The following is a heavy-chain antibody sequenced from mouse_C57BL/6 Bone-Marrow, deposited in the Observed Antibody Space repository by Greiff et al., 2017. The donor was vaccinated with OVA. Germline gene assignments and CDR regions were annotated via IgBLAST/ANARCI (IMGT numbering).Heavy chain of an antibody. J-gene: IGHJ3*01. V-gene: IGHV1-50*01. Sequence: QVQLQQSGAELVKPGASVKLSCKASGYTFTSYWMQWVKQRPGQGLEWIGEIDPSDSYTNYNQKFKGKATLTVDTSSSPAYMQLSSLTSEDSAVYYCASAVFAYWGQGTLVTVSA. CDR2: IDPSDSYT. CDR1: GYTFTSYW. CDR3: ASAVFAY.